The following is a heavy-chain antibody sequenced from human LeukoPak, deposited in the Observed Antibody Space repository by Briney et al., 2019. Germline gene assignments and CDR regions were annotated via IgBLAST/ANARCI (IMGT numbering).Heavy chain of an antibody. V-gene: IGHV1-69*05. J-gene: IGHJ3*02. CDR2: IIPIFGTA. Sequence: GGSLRLSCAASGFTFSSYAISWVRQAPGQGLEWMGEIIPIFGTANYAQKFQGRVTITTDESTSTAYMELSSLRSEDTAVYYCARGIAAAQNSDAFDIWGQGTMVTVSS. D-gene: IGHD6-13*01. CDR1: GFTFSSYA. CDR3: ARGIAAAQNSDAFDI.